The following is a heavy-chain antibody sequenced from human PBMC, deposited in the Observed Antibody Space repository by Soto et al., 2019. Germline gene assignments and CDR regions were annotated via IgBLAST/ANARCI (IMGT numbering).Heavy chain of an antibody. CDR2: INAGNGNT. CDR3: ARDPVNWNDVGVDY. V-gene: IGHV1-3*01. D-gene: IGHD1-1*01. Sequence: ASVKVSCKASGYTFTSYAMHWVRQAPGQRLEWMGWINAGNGNTKYSQKFQGRVTMTRDTSTSTVYMELSSLRSEDTAVYYCARDPVNWNDVGVDYWGQGTLVTVSS. J-gene: IGHJ4*02. CDR1: GYTFTSYA.